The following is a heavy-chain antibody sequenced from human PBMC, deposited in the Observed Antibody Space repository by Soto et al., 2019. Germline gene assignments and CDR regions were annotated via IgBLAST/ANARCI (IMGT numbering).Heavy chain of an antibody. CDR2: ISGYNGNT. V-gene: IGHV1-18*01. CDR1: GYTFRSYG. CDR3: AKADSNYAGRFSYYYMDV. Sequence: ASVKVSCKASGYTFRSYGISWVRQAPGEGLEWMGWISGYNGNTHYSQKFQGKVTMTTDTSTSTAYMELRNLRSDDTAVYYCAKADSNYAGRFSYYYMDVWGTGTMVTVSS. D-gene: IGHD4-4*01. J-gene: IGHJ6*03.